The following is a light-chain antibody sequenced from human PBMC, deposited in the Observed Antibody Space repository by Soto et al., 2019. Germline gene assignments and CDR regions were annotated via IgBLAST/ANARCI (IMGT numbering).Light chain of an antibody. CDR3: QQYKNWPLT. J-gene: IGKJ1*01. V-gene: IGKV3-15*01. CDR1: QSVSSN. Sequence: RVMTPSPGSLSVSPWERATLSWRASQSVSSNLAWYQQKPGQAPRLLIYGASTRATVIPARFSGSGSGTEFTLTISSLQSEDFAVYYCQQYKNWPLTFGQGTKVDIK. CDR2: GAS.